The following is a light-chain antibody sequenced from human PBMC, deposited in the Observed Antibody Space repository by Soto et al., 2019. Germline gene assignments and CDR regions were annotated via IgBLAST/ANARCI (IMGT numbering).Light chain of an antibody. V-gene: IGLV2-14*01. J-gene: IGLJ1*01. CDR1: SSDVCCYNY. CDR2: DVS. CDR3: SSYTSSSTLYV. Sequence: QSVLTQPASVSGSPGQSITISCTGTSSDVCCYNYVSWYQQHPGKASKLMIYDVSNRPSGVSNRFSGSKSGNTASLTISGLQAEDEADYYCSSYTSSSTLYVFGTGTKVTVL.